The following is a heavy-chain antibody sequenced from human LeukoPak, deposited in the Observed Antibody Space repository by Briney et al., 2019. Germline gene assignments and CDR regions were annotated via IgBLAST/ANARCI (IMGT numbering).Heavy chain of an antibody. CDR2: ISSSGKTT. Sequence: GGSLRLSCTGSGFTFSRYEMNWVRQAPGKGLEWVSYISSSGKTTYYADSVKGRFTISRDNAKNSLYLQMNSLRAEDTAVYYCARTQEWERLINYWGQGTLVTVSS. J-gene: IGHJ4*02. V-gene: IGHV3-48*03. D-gene: IGHD1-26*01. CDR1: GFTFSRYE. CDR3: ARTQEWERLINY.